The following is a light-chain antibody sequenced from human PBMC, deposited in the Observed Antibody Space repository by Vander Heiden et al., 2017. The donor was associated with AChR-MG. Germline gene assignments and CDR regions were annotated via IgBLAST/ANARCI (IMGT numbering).Light chain of an antibody. CDR2: DVS. CDR3: QVWDSSSDHVV. CDR1: NVGSKS. V-gene: IGLV3-21*02. J-gene: IGLJ2*01. Sequence: YVLTQPPSVSVAPGQTARITCGGNNVGSKSVHWYQQKPGQAPVLVVYDVSDRPSGIPERFSGSNSGNTATLTISRVEAGDEADYYCQVWDSSSDHVVFGGGTKLTVL.